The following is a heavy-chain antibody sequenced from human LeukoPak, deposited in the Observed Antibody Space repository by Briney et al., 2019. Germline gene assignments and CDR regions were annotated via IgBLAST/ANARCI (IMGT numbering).Heavy chain of an antibody. J-gene: IGHJ3*02. Sequence: SETLSLTCAVYGGSFSGYYWSWIRQPPGKGLEWIGEINHSGSTNYNPSLKSRVTISVDTSKNQFSLKLSSVTAADTAVYYCARDRSYGFLDAFDIWGQGTMVTVSS. CDR2: INHSGST. D-gene: IGHD5-18*01. CDR1: GGSFSGYY. V-gene: IGHV4-34*01. CDR3: ARDRSYGFLDAFDI.